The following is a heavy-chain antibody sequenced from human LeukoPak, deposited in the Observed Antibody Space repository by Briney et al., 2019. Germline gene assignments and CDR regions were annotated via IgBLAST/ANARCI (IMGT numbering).Heavy chain of an antibody. CDR1: GXSISSNSAA. J-gene: IGHJ5*02. CDR2: TYYRSKWYN. CDR3: ARDSSSGWYIPNTNWFDP. D-gene: IGHD6-19*01. V-gene: IGHV6-1*01. Sequence: SQTLSLTCAISGXSISSNSAAWNWIRQSPSRGLEWLGRTYYRSKWYNDYAVSVKSRITINPDTSKNQFSLHLNSVTPEDTALYYCARDSSSGWYIPNTNWFDPWGQGTLVTVSS.